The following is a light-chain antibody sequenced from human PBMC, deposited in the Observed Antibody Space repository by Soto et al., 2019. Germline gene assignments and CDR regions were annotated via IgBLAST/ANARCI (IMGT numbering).Light chain of an antibody. CDR3: QVWDSSSDHRHVV. CDR2: DDS. V-gene: IGLV3-21*02. J-gene: IGLJ2*01. Sequence: SYELTQPPSVSVAPGQTARITCGGNNIGSKSVHWYQQKPGQAPVLVVYDDSDRPSGMPERFSGSNSGNTATLTISRVEAGDESDYYCQVWDSSSDHRHVVFGGGTKVTVL. CDR1: NIGSKS.